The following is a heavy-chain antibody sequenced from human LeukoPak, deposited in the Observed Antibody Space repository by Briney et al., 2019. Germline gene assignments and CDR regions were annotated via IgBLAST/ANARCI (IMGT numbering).Heavy chain of an antibody. V-gene: IGHV3-23*01. CDR3: AKTDCTSSSCYTIDS. CDR1: GFTFSSYG. D-gene: IGHD2-2*02. CDR2: ISDSGGET. Sequence: GGSLRLSCAASGFTFSSYGMHWVRQAPGKGLEWVSVISDSGGETSYADSGKGRFTISRDNSKNTVYLQMSSLGAEDTAVYYCAKTDCTSSSCYTIDSWGQGTLVTVSS. J-gene: IGHJ4*02.